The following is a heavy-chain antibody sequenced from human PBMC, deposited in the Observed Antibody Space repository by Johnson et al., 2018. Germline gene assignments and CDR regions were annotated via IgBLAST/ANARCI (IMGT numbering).Heavy chain of an antibody. Sequence: QVQLQESGPGLVKPSETLSLTCTISGSHVSSDSYYWGWIRQSPGKGLEWIGSVYHTGGAYYNPSLSSRVNILRDKSKNQFSLILNSVTAADTAVYYGVREGVDAAMVSGCWGQGTLVTVSS. CDR1: GSHVSSDSYY. CDR2: VYHTGGA. CDR3: VREGVDAAMVSGC. V-gene: IGHV4-39*07. D-gene: IGHD5-18*01. J-gene: IGHJ4*02.